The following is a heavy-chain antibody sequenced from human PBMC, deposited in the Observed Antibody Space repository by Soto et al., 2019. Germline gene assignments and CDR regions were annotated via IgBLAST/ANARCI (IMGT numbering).Heavy chain of an antibody. CDR2: INAGNGNT. J-gene: IGHJ6*02. CDR3: ARDMVRGPYGMDV. D-gene: IGHD3-10*01. Sequence: ASVKVYCKASGYTFTSYAMHCVRQAPGQRLEWMGWINAGNGNTKYSQKFQGRVTITRDTSASTAYMELSSLRSEDTAVYYCARDMVRGPYGMDVWGQGTTVTVSS. V-gene: IGHV1-3*01. CDR1: GYTFTSYA.